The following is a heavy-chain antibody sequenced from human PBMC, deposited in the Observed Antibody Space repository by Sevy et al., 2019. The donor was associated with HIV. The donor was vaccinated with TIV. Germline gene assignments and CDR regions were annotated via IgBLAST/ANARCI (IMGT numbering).Heavy chain of an antibody. Sequence: SETLSLTCAVYGGSFSGYYWNWIRQPPGKGLEWIGEINHSGSTHYNPSLKSRITISVDTSKYQFSLRLNSVTAADTAVYYCARAPPVVVVPGAPSWFDPWGQGTLVTVSS. CDR2: INHSGST. D-gene: IGHD2-2*01. CDR1: GGSFSGYY. CDR3: ARAPPVVVVPGAPSWFDP. V-gene: IGHV4-34*01. J-gene: IGHJ5*02.